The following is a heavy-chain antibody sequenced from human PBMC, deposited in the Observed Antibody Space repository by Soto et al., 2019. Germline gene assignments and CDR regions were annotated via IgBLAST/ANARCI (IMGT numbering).Heavy chain of an antibody. Sequence: SETLSLTCTVSGGSISSSSYYWGWIRQPPGKGLEWIGSIYYSGSTYYNPSLKSRVTISVDTSKNQFSLKLSSVTAADTAVYYCASSLPGLVIMGWGQGTLVTVSS. D-gene: IGHD3-9*01. J-gene: IGHJ4*02. CDR2: IYYSGST. V-gene: IGHV4-39*01. CDR1: GGSISSSSYY. CDR3: ASSLPGLVIMG.